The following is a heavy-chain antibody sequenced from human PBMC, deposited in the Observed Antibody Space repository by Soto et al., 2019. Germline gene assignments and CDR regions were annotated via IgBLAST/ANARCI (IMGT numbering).Heavy chain of an antibody. CDR1: GFSLSTSGVG. D-gene: IGHD1-1*01. Sequence: ESGPTLVNPTQTLTLTCTFSGFSLSTSGVGVGWIRQPPGKALEWLALIYWNDDKRYSPSPKSRLTITKDTSKNQVVLTMTNMDPVDTATYYCAHRQELERIDAFDIWGQGTMVTVSS. J-gene: IGHJ3*02. CDR2: IYWNDDK. V-gene: IGHV2-5*01. CDR3: AHRQELERIDAFDI.